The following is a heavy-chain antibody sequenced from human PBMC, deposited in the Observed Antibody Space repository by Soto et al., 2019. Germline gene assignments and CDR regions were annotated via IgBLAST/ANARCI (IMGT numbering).Heavy chain of an antibody. V-gene: IGHV3-7*01. D-gene: IGHD2-15*01. CDR1: GFTFSSYW. CDR2: IKQDGSEK. Sequence: GSLRLSCAASGFTFSSYWMSWVRQAPGKGLEWVANIKQDGSEKYYVDSVKGRFTISRDNAKNSLYLQMNSLRAEDTAVYYCARTVVAATGYYYGMDVWGQGTTVTVSS. J-gene: IGHJ6*02. CDR3: ARTVVAATGYYYGMDV.